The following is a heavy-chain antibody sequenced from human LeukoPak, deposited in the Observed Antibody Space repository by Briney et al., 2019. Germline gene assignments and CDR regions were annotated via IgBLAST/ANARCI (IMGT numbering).Heavy chain of an antibody. V-gene: IGHV3-48*03. Sequence: GGSLRLSWAASGFTFSSYEMNWVRQAPGKVLEWVPYISSSGSTIYYADSVKGRFTISRDNAKNSLYMQMNSLRAEDTAVYYCASWPGVVVVAATPVVDYWGQGTLVTVSS. D-gene: IGHD2-15*01. CDR2: ISSSGSTI. CDR3: ASWPGVVVVAATPVVDY. CDR1: GFTFSSYE. J-gene: IGHJ4*02.